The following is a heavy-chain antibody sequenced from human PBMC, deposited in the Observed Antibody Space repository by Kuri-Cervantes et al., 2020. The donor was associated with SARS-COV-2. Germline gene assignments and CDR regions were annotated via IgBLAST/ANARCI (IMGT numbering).Heavy chain of an antibody. CDR1: GFTFSDYY. CDR2: ISSSGSTI. D-gene: IGHD1-26*01. V-gene: IGHV3-11*04. Sequence: GGSLRLSCAASGFTFSDYYMSWIRQAPEKGLEWVSYISSSGSTIYYADSVKGRFTISRDNAKNSLYLQMNSLRAEDTAVYYCASRPPPGELGELRVSGMWSDAFDIWGQGTMVTVSS. CDR3: ASRPPPGELGELRVSGMWSDAFDI. J-gene: IGHJ3*02.